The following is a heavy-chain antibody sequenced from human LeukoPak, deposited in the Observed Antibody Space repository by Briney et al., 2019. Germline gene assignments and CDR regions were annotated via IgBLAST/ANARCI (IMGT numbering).Heavy chain of an antibody. CDR2: ISGGGGST. D-gene: IGHD2-15*01. J-gene: IGHJ4*02. Sequence: PGGSLRLSCAASGFTFSAYAMHWVRQAPGKGPEWVSAISGGGGSTYYADSVRGRLTISRDNARNTLYLQMIGLTVEDTAVYHCARPLSSGGHHVEIPFDDWGQGTLVAVSS. CDR3: ARPLSSGGHHVEIPFDD. CDR1: GFTFSAYA. V-gene: IGHV3-23*01.